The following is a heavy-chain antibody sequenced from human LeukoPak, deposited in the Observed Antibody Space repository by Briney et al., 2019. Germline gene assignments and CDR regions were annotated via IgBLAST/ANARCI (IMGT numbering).Heavy chain of an antibody. J-gene: IGHJ3*02. D-gene: IGHD6-19*01. CDR2: IYYSGST. Sequence: SETLSLTCTVSGGSISSYYWSWIRQPPGKGLEWIGYIYYSGSTNYNPSLKSRVTISVDTSKNQFSLKLSSVTAADTAVYYCARAQESDSSGWYGSHDAFDIWGQGTMVTVSS. V-gene: IGHV4-59*01. CDR3: ARAQESDSSGWYGSHDAFDI. CDR1: GGSISSYY.